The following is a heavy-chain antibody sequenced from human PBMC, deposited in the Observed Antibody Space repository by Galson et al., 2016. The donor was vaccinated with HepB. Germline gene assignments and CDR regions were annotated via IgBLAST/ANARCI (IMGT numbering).Heavy chain of an antibody. V-gene: IGHV3-15*01. D-gene: IGHD1-26*01. J-gene: IGHJ4*02. CDR2: IKSRVDGGTT. CDR3: TTDHRRGSYSIF. Sequence: SLRLSCAASGFTFSNAWMTWVRQAPGKGLEWVGRIKSRVDGGTTDYAAPVKGRFTISRDDSKNTLYLQMSSLKTDDTAMYYCTTDHRRGSYSIFRGQGTLVTVSS. CDR1: GFTFSNAW.